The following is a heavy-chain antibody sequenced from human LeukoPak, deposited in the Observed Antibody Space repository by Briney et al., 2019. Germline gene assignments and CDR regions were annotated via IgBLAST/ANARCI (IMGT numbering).Heavy chain of an antibody. D-gene: IGHD6-19*01. V-gene: IGHV5-51*01. Sequence: ASLKLSFKGSGYSFTIYWIGWVRQMPGKGLEWMGIIYPGDSDTRYSPSFQGQVTISADKSVSTAYLQWSSLKASDTAMYYCARGQQWLVGGYFDYWGQGTLVTVSS. CDR3: ARGQQWLVGGYFDY. J-gene: IGHJ4*02. CDR1: GYSFTIYW. CDR2: IYPGDSDT.